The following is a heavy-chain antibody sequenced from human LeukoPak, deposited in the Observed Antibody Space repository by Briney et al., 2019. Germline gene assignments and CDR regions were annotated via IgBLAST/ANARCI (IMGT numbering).Heavy chain of an antibody. CDR1: GGSFSGYY. Sequence: PSETLSLTCAVYGGSFSGYYWSWIRQPPGKGLEWIGEINHSGSTNYNPSLKSRVTISVDTSKKQFSLKLSSVTPADTAVYYCARGGIVVVPAAIREGAFDIWGQGTMVTVSS. CDR3: ARGGIVVVPAAIREGAFDI. CDR2: INHSGST. J-gene: IGHJ3*02. D-gene: IGHD2-2*02. V-gene: IGHV4-34*01.